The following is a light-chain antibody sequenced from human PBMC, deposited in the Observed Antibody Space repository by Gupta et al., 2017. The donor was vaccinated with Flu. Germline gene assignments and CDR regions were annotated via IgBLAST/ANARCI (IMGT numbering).Light chain of an antibody. J-gene: IGKJ4*01. CDR2: DAS. CDR1: QSVSSY. Sequence: EIVLTQSPATLSLSPGERATLSCRASQSVSSYLAWYQQKPGQAPRLLISDASNRATGIPARFSGSGSGTYFTLTISSLEPEDFAVYYCQQRSNWPLTFGGGTKVEIK. CDR3: QQRSNWPLT. V-gene: IGKV3-11*01.